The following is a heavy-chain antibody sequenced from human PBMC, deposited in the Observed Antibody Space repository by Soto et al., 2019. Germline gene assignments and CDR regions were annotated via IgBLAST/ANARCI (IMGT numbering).Heavy chain of an antibody. CDR2: IYYSGST. CDR1: GGSISSGGYY. J-gene: IGHJ3*01. V-gene: IGHV4-31*03. Sequence: SETLSLTCTVSGGSISSGGYYWSWIRQHPGKGLEWIGYIYYSGSTYYNPSLKSRVTISVDTSKNQFSLELSSVTAADTAVYYCARSDSSGYYYFLFWGQGTMVTVSS. CDR3: ARSDSSGYYYFLF. D-gene: IGHD3-22*01.